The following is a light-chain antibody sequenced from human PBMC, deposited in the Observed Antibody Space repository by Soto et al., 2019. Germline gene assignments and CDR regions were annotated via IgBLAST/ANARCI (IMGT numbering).Light chain of an antibody. CDR2: DVS. CDR3: CSYAGSYKGYV. V-gene: IGLV2-11*01. J-gene: IGLJ1*01. CDR1: SSDVGGYNY. Sequence: QSALTQPRSVSGSPGQSVTISCTGTSSDVGGYNYVSWYQQHPGKAPKLMIYDVSKRPSGVPDRFSGSKSGNTASLTISGLQAEDKADYYCCSYAGSYKGYVFGTGTKVTVL.